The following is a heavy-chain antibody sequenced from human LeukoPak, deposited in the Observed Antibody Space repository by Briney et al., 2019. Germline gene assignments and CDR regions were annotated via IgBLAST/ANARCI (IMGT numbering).Heavy chain of an antibody. CDR1: GGSISGSSYY. CDR3: AREATGPGSNWLDP. Sequence: SETLSLTCTVSGGSISGSSYYWGWIRQPPGKGLEWIGSIYYSGSTYYNPSLKSRVTISVDTSKNQFSLKLSSVTAADTAVYYCAREATGPGSNWLDPWGQGTLVTVSS. J-gene: IGHJ5*02. CDR2: IYYSGST. V-gene: IGHV4-39*02. D-gene: IGHD1-26*01.